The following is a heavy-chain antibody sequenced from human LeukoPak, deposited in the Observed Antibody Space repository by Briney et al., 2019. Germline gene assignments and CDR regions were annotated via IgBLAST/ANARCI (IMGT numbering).Heavy chain of an antibody. J-gene: IGHJ4*02. V-gene: IGHV1-46*03. CDR3: APANLGILILDY. Sequence: ASVKVSCKASGYTFTSYYMHWVRQAPGQGLEWMGIINPSGGSTSYAQKFQGRVTMTRDTSTSTVYMELSSLRSEDTAVYYCAPANLGILILDYWGQGTLVTVSS. CDR1: GYTFTSYY. CDR2: INPSGGST. D-gene: IGHD7-27*01.